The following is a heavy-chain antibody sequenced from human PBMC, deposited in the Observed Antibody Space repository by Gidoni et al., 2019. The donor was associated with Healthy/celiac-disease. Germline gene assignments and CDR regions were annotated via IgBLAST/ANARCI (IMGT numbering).Heavy chain of an antibody. J-gene: IGHJ4*02. Sequence: VQLVESGGGLVQPGGSLRLSCSASVFTCSRYSMNWVRQAPGKGLEWVSYISSSSSTIYYADSVKGRFTISRDNAKNSLYLQMNSLRAEDTAVYYCARALDFWSDLYYFDYWGQGTLVTVSS. V-gene: IGHV3-48*01. CDR3: ARALDFWSDLYYFDY. CDR2: ISSSSSTI. CDR1: VFTCSRYS. D-gene: IGHD3-3*01.